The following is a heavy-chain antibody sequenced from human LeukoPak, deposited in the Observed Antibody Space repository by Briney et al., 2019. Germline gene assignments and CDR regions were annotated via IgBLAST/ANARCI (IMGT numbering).Heavy chain of an antibody. CDR1: GGSISDSGYY. CDR2: IYYNGLT. D-gene: IGHD2-15*01. CDR3: ARHCSGGSCYIVLDY. J-gene: IGHJ4*02. V-gene: IGHV4-39*01. Sequence: SETLSLTCTVSGGSISDSGYYWAWIRQPPGKGLEWIGRIYYNGLTYYNQSLKSRATISVDTSKDELSLKLTSVTAADTAVFYCARHCSGGSCYIVLDYWGRGSQV.